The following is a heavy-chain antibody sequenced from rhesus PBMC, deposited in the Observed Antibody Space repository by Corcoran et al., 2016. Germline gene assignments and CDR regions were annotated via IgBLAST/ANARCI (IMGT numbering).Heavy chain of an antibody. D-gene: IGHD1-1*01. CDR3: ARGGQPHDAFDF. Sequence: QVKLQQWGDGLVKPSEPLSLTCAVYVGSMSGYYYWTWIRQAPGKGLEWIGNIDGNSERSQDIPASNKRVNISGVTSKKQFSLRVNSVTAADTAVYYGARGGQPHDAFDFWGQGLRVTVSS. J-gene: IGHJ3*01. V-gene: IGHV4-73*01. CDR2: IDGNSERS. CDR1: VGSMSGYYY.